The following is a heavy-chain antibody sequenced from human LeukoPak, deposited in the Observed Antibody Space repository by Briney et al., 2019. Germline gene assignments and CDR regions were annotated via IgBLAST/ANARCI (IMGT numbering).Heavy chain of an antibody. CDR2: IYYSGST. J-gene: IGHJ3*02. Sequence: SGTLSLTCTVSGGALISSNWWSWVRQPPGKGLEWIGEIYYSGSTNYNPSLKSRVTMSVDTSKNQFSLKLSSVTAADTAVYYCARGEVIVGPEGAFDIWGQGTMVTVSS. V-gene: IGHV4-4*02. CDR1: GGALISSNW. D-gene: IGHD3-22*01. CDR3: ARGEVIVGPEGAFDI.